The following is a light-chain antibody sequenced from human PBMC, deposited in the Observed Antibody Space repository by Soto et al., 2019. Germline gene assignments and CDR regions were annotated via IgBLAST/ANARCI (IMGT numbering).Light chain of an antibody. Sequence: DIPLTQSPSYVSASVGARVTITCRASKGISSWLAWYQQKQGKAPKLLIYAASTLLSGVPSRFSGSSAWTDFPHTISSLQPEDFATYYGQQSNSYPITFGQLTRLEIK. CDR1: KGISSW. CDR2: AAS. CDR3: QQSNSYPIT. J-gene: IGKJ5*01. V-gene: IGKV1-12*01.